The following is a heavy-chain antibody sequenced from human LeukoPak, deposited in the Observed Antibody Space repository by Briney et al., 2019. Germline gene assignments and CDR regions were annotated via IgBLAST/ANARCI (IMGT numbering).Heavy chain of an antibody. CDR1: GPSFSSYN. V-gene: IGHV3-48*01. Sequence: GGFLRLSCVASGPSFSSYNMYWVRQAPGKGQEWVAYITASDTTKYYADTVKGRFAISRDKVKKSRFLQMNSLRAEDTAVYYCVAASAFSSSWRSWGQGTVVTVSS. CDR3: VAASAFSSSWRS. J-gene: IGHJ5*02. CDR2: ITASDTTK. D-gene: IGHD6-13*01.